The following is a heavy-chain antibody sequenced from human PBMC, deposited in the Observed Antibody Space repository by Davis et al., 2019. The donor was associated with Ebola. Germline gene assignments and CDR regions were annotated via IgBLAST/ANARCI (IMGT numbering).Heavy chain of an antibody. D-gene: IGHD2-2*01. V-gene: IGHV3-30*02. Sequence: GESLKISCEVSGFTFSDYYMSWIRQAPGKGLEWLAFIRYDGNNKYYGDSVKGRFTISRDNSRNTLYVQMNSLRAEDTAVYYCAKGDCDSTSCLGAIDYWGQGTLVSVSS. CDR3: AKGDCDSTSCLGAIDY. J-gene: IGHJ4*02. CDR1: GFTFSDYY. CDR2: IRYDGNNK.